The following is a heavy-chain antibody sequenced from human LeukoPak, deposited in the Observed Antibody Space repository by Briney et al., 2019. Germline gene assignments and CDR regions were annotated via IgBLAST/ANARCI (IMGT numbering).Heavy chain of an antibody. CDR1: GITLSNYG. Sequence: GGSLRLSCAVSGITLSNYGMTWVREAPGKGLEWVAGISDTGGRTNYADSVKGRFTISRDNPKNTLYLQMNSLRAEDTAVYFCAKRGVVIRVILVGFHKEAYYFDSWGQGALVTVSS. CDR2: ISDTGGRT. D-gene: IGHD3-22*01. J-gene: IGHJ4*02. V-gene: IGHV3-23*01. CDR3: AKRGVVIRVILVGFHKEAYYFDS.